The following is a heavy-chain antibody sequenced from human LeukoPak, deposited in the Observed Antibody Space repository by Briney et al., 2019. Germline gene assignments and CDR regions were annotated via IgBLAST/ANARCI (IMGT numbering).Heavy chain of an antibody. CDR3: ARDGSYFGQYYFDY. Sequence: GGSLRLSCATSGLTFKAYTTNWVRQTPGKGLEWVSSISSTSRFIHYADSVKGRFTISRDDDRNSLYLQMNSLRAEDTAVYYCARDGSYFGQYYFDYWGQGTLVTVSS. V-gene: IGHV3-21*01. CDR1: GLTFKAYT. D-gene: IGHD1-26*01. J-gene: IGHJ4*02. CDR2: ISSTSRFI.